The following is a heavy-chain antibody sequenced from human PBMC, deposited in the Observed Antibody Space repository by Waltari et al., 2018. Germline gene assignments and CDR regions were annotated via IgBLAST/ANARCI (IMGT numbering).Heavy chain of an antibody. Sequence: VQLVESGGGLVKPGGSLRLSCVASGFTFREHDMTWIRQTPGEWLEYVSYISGTTYVIHYADAVKGRFTISRNNAKNSLFLQMNSLTAEDTGVYYCARGVGLDNWGQGTLVIVSS. CDR1: GFTFREHD. CDR3: ARGVGLDN. J-gene: IGHJ4*02. CDR2: ISGTTYVI. V-gene: IGHV3-11*04. D-gene: IGHD1-26*01.